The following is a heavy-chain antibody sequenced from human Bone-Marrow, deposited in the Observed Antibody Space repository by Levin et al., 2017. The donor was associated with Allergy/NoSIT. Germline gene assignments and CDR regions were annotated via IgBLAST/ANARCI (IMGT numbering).Heavy chain of an antibody. CDR1: GFTFSDYS. D-gene: IGHD2/OR15-2a*01. CDR2: ISGDSSDL. V-gene: IGHV3-21*01. J-gene: IGHJ3*01. Sequence: GGSLRLSCIVSGFTFSDYSIYWVRQAPGKGLEWISSISGDSSDLYYADSVKGRFTISRDNAKNSLNLQVSSLRADDTAVYHCVRGIIGDVRVAHKEAFDVWGQGTMVTVSS. CDR3: VRGIIGDVRVAHKEAFDV.